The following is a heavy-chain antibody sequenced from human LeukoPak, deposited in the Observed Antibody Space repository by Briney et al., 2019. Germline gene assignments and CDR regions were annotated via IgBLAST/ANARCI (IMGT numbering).Heavy chain of an antibody. V-gene: IGHV1-69*13. D-gene: IGHD5-12*01. J-gene: IGHJ4*02. CDR1: GGTFSSYA. CDR2: IIPIFGTA. CDR3: ASYLVATITGPFDY. Sequence: SVKVSCKASGGTFSSYAISWVRQAPGQGLEWMGGIIPIFGTANYAQKFQGRVTITADESTSTAYMELSSLRSGDTAVYYCASYLVATITGPFDYWGQGTLVTVSP.